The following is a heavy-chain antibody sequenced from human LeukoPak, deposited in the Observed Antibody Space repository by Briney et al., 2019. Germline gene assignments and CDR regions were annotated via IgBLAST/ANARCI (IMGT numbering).Heavy chain of an antibody. CDR2: IRYDGSNK. CDR3: AKVLSGAEWDFDY. J-gene: IGHJ4*02. D-gene: IGHD3-10*01. Sequence: GGSLRLSCAASGFTFSSYGMHWVRQAPGKGLGWVAFIRYDGSNKYYADSVKGRFTISRDNSKNTLYLQMNSLRAEDTAVYYCAKVLSGAEWDFDYWGQGTLVTVSS. V-gene: IGHV3-30*02. CDR1: GFTFSSYG.